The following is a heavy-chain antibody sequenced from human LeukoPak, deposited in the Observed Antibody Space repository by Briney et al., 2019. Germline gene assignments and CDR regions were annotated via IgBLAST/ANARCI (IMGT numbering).Heavy chain of an antibody. Sequence: ASVKVSCKASGYTFTSYGISWVRQAPGQGLEWMGWISAYNGNTNYAQKLQGRVTMTTDTSTSTAYMELRSLRSDDTAVYYCARDSRGGGYSSSWYRRGSNWFDPWGQGTLVTVSS. V-gene: IGHV1-18*01. CDR3: ARDSRGGGYSSSWYRRGSNWFDP. CDR1: GYTFTSYG. J-gene: IGHJ5*02. D-gene: IGHD6-13*01. CDR2: ISAYNGNT.